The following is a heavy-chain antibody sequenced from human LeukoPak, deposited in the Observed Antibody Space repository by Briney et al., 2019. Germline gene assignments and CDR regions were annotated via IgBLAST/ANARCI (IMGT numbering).Heavy chain of an antibody. V-gene: IGHV1-2*03. D-gene: IGHD6-19*01. J-gene: IGHJ4*02. CDR2: INPNSGGT. CDR1: GYTFTGYY. Sequence: LGASVKVSCKASGYTFTGYYIHWVRQAPGQGLEWMGWINPNSGGTNYAQKFQGRVTMTRDTAITTAYMELSRLRSDGTAVYYCARVGSSDWYYPPDYWGQGTLVTVSS. CDR3: ARVGSSDWYYPPDY.